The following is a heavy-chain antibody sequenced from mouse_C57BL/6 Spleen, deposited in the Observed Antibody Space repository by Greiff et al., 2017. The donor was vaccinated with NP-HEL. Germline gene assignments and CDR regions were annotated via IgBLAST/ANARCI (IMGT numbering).Heavy chain of an antibody. CDR2: ISSGGDYI. D-gene: IGHD4-1*01. CDR3: TRGPTWDVGFDY. V-gene: IGHV5-9-1*02. J-gene: IGHJ2*01. Sequence: EVKLMESGEGLVKPGGSLKLSCAASGFTFSSYAMSWVRQTPEKRLEWVAYISSGGDYIYYADTVKGRFTISRDNARNTLYLQMSSLKSEDTAMYYCTRGPTWDVGFDYWGQGTTLTVSS. CDR1: GFTFSSYA.